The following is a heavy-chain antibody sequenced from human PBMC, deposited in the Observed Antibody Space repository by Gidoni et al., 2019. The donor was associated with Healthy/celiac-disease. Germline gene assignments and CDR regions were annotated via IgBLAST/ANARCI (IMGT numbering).Heavy chain of an antibody. CDR1: GFTFSSYA. CDR2: ISYDGSNT. J-gene: IGHJ6*02. Sequence: QVQLVESGGGVVQPGRSLRLSCAASGFTFSSYAMHWVSQAPGKGLEWVAVISYDGSNTYYADYVEGRFTLSRDNSKNTLYLQMNSLRAEDTAVYYCARDPTDPYDILTGYYNYYYYGMDVWGQGTTVTVSS. CDR3: ARDPTDPYDILTGYYNYYYYGMDV. V-gene: IGHV3-30-3*01. D-gene: IGHD3-9*01.